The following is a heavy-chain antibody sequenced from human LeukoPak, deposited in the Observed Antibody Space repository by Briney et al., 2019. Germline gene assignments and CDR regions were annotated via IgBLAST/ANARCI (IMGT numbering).Heavy chain of an antibody. J-gene: IGHJ4*02. Sequence: GASLRLSCAASGFPFSSYAMSWVRQPPGKGLECVSTISDSFRITDDADSVKGRFTISRDNSKNTLYLQMNTPRAEDTAVYFRAKRPRDFFDYWGQGTLVTVSS. CDR1: GFPFSSYA. V-gene: IGHV3-23*01. CDR2: ISDSFRIT. CDR3: AKRPRDFFDY.